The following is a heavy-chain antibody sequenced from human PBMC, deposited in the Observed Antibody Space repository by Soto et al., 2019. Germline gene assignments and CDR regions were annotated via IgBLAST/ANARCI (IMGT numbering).Heavy chain of an antibody. CDR2: INHSGST. V-gene: IGHV4-34*01. Sequence: SETLSHTCAVYGGSFSGYYWSWIRQPPGKGLEWIGEINHSGSTNYNPSLKSRVTISVDTSKNQFSLKLSSVTAADTAVYYCARWTYYYDSSGYYRAFDIWGQGTMVT. D-gene: IGHD3-22*01. CDR1: GGSFSGYY. J-gene: IGHJ3*02. CDR3: ARWTYYYDSSGYYRAFDI.